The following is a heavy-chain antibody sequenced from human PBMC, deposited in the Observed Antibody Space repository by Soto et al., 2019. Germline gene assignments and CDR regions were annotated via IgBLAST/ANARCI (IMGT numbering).Heavy chain of an antibody. CDR1: GYTFTNYD. Sequence: QVHLVQSGAEVKQPGASVRVSCKASGYTFTNYDITWVRQATGQGLEWMGWMNPDSENTGSPQKFQGRVTMTVNTSIKTAYMELTSLRSEDTAVYYCTRAQFEFGSYFGLDVWGQGTTVTVSS. CDR2: MNPDSENT. CDR3: TRAQFEFGSYFGLDV. V-gene: IGHV1-8*01. D-gene: IGHD3-10*01. J-gene: IGHJ6*02.